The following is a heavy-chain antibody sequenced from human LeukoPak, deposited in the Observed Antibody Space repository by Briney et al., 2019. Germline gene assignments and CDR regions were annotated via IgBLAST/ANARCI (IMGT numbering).Heavy chain of an antibody. CDR3: ARGYYDILTGSHDAFDI. CDR2: IYYSGST. CDR1: GGSISSYY. J-gene: IGHJ3*02. V-gene: IGHV4-59*01. D-gene: IGHD3-9*01. Sequence: SETLSLTXTVSGGSISSYYWSWIRQPPGKGLEWIGYIYYSGSTNYNPSLKSRVTISVDTSKNQFSLKLSSVTAADTAVYYCARGYYDILTGSHDAFDIWGQGTMVTVSS.